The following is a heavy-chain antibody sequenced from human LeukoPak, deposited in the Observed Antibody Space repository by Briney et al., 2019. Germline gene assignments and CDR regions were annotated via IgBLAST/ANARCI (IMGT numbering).Heavy chain of an antibody. J-gene: IGHJ4*02. Sequence: GSLRLSCAASGFTFSSYAMSWVRQAPGKGLEWVSAISGSGGSTYYADSVKGRFTISRNNSKNTLYLQMNSLRAEDTAVYYCAKDPGDYYDILTGYYCGQGTLVTVSS. D-gene: IGHD3-9*01. CDR3: AKDPGDYYDILTGYY. CDR2: ISGSGGST. V-gene: IGHV3-23*01. CDR1: GFTFSSYA.